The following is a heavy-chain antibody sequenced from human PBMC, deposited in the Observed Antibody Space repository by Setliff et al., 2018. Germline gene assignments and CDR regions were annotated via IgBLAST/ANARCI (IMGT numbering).Heavy chain of an antibody. CDR1: GFTFTSYA. V-gene: IGHV3-23*01. D-gene: IGHD3-16*01. Sequence: LRLSCAASGFTFTSYAMTWVRQAPGKGLEWVSTVSGAGDFTYYADSVKGRFTISRDNSKNTLFLQMNSLRAEDTAVYYCAKGRLGGHHGWFDPWGQGTLVTVPQ. CDR2: VSGAGDFT. J-gene: IGHJ5*02. CDR3: AKGRLGGHHGWFDP.